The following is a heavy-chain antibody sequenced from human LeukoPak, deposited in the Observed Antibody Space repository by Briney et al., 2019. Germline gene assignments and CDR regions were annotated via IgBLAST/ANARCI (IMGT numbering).Heavy chain of an antibody. CDR2: ISSDSSYI. J-gene: IGHJ4*02. CDR3: VRGSYGAYDY. D-gene: IGHD4-17*01. Sequence: GGSLRLSCAASGFTVSSNYMSWVRQAPGKGLEWVSSISSDSSYIYYADAVHGRFTVSRDNAKYSLYLQMNSLRAEDTAVYYCVRGSYGAYDYWGQGSLVTVSS. V-gene: IGHV3-21*01. CDR1: GFTVSSNY.